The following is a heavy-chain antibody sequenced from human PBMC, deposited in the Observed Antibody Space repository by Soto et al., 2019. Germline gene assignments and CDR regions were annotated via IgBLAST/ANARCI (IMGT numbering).Heavy chain of an antibody. CDR1: GYAFTTYG. J-gene: IGHJ4*02. Sequence: QVHLVQSGAEVKKPGASVKVSCKGSGYAFTTYGITWVRQAPGQGLEWMGWISAHNGNTNYAQKLQGRVTVTRDTSTSTAYMELRSLRSDYTAVYYCARGRHWDYWGQGALVTVSS. D-gene: IGHD1-1*01. CDR2: ISAHNGNT. CDR3: ARGRHWDY. V-gene: IGHV1-18*01.